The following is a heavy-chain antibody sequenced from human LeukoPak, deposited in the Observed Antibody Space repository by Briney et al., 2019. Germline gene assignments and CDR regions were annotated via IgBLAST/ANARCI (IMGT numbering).Heavy chain of an antibody. CDR3: ARDPYCSGGSCPLNWFDP. CDR1: GYTFTGYY. D-gene: IGHD2-15*01. J-gene: IGHJ5*02. CDR2: IYPNSGGT. Sequence: VASVKVSCKASGYTFTGYYMHWVRQAPGQGLEWMGWIYPNSGGTNYAQKFQGRVTMTRDTSISTAYMELSRLRSDDTAVYYCARDPYCSGGSCPLNWFDPWGQGTLVTVSS. V-gene: IGHV1-2*02.